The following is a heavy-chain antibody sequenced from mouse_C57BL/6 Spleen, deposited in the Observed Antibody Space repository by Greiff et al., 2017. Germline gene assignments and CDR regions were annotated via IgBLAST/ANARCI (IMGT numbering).Heavy chain of an antibody. CDR2: INPSSGYT. D-gene: IGHD1-2*01. CDR1: GYTFTSYW. V-gene: IGHV1-7*01. J-gene: IGHJ2*01. Sequence: QVQLQQSGAELAKPGASVKLSCKASGYTFTSYWMHWVKQRPGQGLEWIGYINPSSGYTKSNQKFKVKATLTADKSSSTAYMQLRSLTYEDSAVYYGARHGYYGSYYFDYGGQGTTVTVSS. CDR3: ARHGYYGSYYFDY.